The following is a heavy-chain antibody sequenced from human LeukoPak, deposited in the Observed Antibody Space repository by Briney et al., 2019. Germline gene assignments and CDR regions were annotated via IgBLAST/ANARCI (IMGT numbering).Heavy chain of an antibody. CDR2: ISAYNGNT. CDR1: GYTFTSYG. CDR3: ASASPGSSSWDGFDY. J-gene: IGHJ4*02. V-gene: IGHV1-18*01. D-gene: IGHD6-13*01. Sequence: ASVKVSCKASGYTFTSYGISWVRQAPGQGLEWMGWISAYNGNTNYAQKLQGRVTMTTDTSTSTAYMELRSLRSDDTAVYYCASASPGSSSWDGFDYWGQGTLVTVSS.